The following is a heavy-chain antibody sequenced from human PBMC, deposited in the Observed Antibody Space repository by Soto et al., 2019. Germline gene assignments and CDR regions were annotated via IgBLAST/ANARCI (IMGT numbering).Heavy chain of an antibody. CDR3: ASYSYGLYYFDY. V-gene: IGHV3-53*02. J-gene: IGHJ4*02. Sequence: EVQLVETGGGLIQPGGSLRLSCAASGFTVSSNYMSWVRQAPGKGLEWVSVIYSGGSTYYAVSVKGRFTISRDNSKNTLYLQMNSLRAEDTAVYYCASYSYGLYYFDYWGQGTLVTVSS. CDR1: GFTVSSNY. CDR2: IYSGGST. D-gene: IGHD5-18*01.